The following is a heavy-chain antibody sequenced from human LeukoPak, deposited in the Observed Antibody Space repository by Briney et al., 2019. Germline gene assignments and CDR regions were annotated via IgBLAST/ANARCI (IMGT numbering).Heavy chain of an antibody. CDR2: IYYSGST. Sequence: ASETLSLTCTVSGGSISSYYWSWIRQPPGKGLEWIGYIYYSGSTNYNPSLKSRVTISVDTSKNQFSLKLSSVTAADTAVYYCARHGIRYSSSWYYFDYWGQGTLVTVSS. J-gene: IGHJ4*02. CDR3: ARHGIRYSSSWYYFDY. CDR1: GGSISSYY. D-gene: IGHD6-13*01. V-gene: IGHV4-59*01.